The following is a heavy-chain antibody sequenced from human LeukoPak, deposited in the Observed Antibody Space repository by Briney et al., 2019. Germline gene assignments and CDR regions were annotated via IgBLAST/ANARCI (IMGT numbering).Heavy chain of an antibody. Sequence: PSETLSLTCTVSGGSIIGSYWTWIRQSPGGGLEYIGYIYNTVDVNYSPSLKSRVTISIDMSWSQFSLRLKSVTAADTAIYYCARSRNYDSTGYNPTYYFDSWGQGALVTVSS. CDR3: ARSRNYDSTGYNPTYYFDS. D-gene: IGHD3-22*01. CDR2: IYNTVDV. V-gene: IGHV4-59*01. CDR1: GGSIIGSY. J-gene: IGHJ4*02.